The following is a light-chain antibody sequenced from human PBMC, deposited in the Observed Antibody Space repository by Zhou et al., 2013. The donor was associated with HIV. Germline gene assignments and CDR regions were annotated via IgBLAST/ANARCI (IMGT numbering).Light chain of an antibody. CDR1: QSLVHSDGNTY. Sequence: DVVMTQSPLSLPVTLGQPASISCRSSQSLVHSDGNTYLNWFQQRPGQSPRRLIYSVSNRDSGVPDRFSGSGSGTDFTLTISRVEAEDVAVYYCMQGTHWPPLFGQGTKVEIK. CDR2: SVS. V-gene: IGKV2-30*02. CDR3: MQGTHWPPL. J-gene: IGKJ1*01.